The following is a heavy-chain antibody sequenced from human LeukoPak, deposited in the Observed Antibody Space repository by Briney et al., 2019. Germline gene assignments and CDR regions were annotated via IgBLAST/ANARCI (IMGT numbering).Heavy chain of an antibody. CDR1: GGSISSYY. D-gene: IGHD6-13*01. CDR3: AREVVAAPGTVDY. V-gene: IGHV4-59*01. Sequence: PSETLSLTCTVSGGSISSYYWSWIRQPPGKGLEWIGYIYYSGSTNYNPSPKSRVTISVDTSKNQFSLKLTSVTAADTAVYYCAREVVAAPGTVDYWGQGTLVTVSS. CDR2: IYYSGST. J-gene: IGHJ4*02.